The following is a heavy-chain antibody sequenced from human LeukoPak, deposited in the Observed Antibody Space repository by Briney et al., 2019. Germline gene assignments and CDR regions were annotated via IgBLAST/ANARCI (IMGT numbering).Heavy chain of an antibody. CDR3: ATDPPNDYGDYDDAFDI. CDR2: FDPEDGET. Sequence: APVKVSCKVSGYTLTELSMHWVRQAPGKGLEWMGGFDPEDGETIYTQKFQGRVIMTEDTSTDTAYMELSSLRSENTAVYYCATDPPNDYGDYDDAFDIWGQGTMVTVSS. V-gene: IGHV1-24*01. J-gene: IGHJ3*02. CDR1: GYTLTELS. D-gene: IGHD4-17*01.